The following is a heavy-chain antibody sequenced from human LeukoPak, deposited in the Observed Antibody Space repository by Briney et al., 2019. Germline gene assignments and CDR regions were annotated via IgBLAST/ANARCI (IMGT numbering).Heavy chain of an antibody. CDR1: GFTFSSYG. V-gene: IGHV3-33*01. D-gene: IGHD3-9*01. CDR2: IWYDGSNR. CDR3: ARNWGDHFDWLHDY. Sequence: GGCMRLSCAASGFTFSSYGMHWVRQAPGRGLEWVAIIWYDGSNRYYADSVKGRFTISRDNSKNTLYLQMNSLRAEDTAVYYCARNWGDHFDWLHDYWGQATLVTVSS. J-gene: IGHJ4*02.